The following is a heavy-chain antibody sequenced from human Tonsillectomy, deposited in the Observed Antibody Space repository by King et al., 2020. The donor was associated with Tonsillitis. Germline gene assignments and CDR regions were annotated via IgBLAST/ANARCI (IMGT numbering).Heavy chain of an antibody. J-gene: IGHJ6*02. Sequence: VQLVESGGGLVKPGGSLRLPCAASGFTFSSYSMNWVRQAPGKGLEWVSSISNSSSYIYYADSLKGRFTISRDNAKNSLYLQMNSLRAEDTAVYYCARSGGQHVQGGYYYYGMDVWGQGTTVTVSS. D-gene: IGHD6-6*01. CDR2: ISNSSSYI. V-gene: IGHV3-21*01. CDR1: GFTFSSYS. CDR3: ARSGGQHVQGGYYYYGMDV.